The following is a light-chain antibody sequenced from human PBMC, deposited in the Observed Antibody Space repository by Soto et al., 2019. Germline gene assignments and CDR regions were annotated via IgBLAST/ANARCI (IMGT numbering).Light chain of an antibody. J-gene: IGLJ1*01. CDR1: SSDVGNYIF. Sequence: QSVLTQHASVSGSPGQSITISCTGTSSDVGNYIFVSWYRQHPGKAPKLMIYDINNRPSGVSNRFSGSKSGNTASLTISGLQAEDEADYYCVSYTTSASYVFGTGTKVTVL. CDR2: DIN. CDR3: VSYTTSASYV. V-gene: IGLV2-14*01.